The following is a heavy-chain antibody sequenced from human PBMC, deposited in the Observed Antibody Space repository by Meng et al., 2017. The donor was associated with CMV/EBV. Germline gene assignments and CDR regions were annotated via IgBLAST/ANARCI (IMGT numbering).Heavy chain of an antibody. Sequence: GRSLRLSCAASGFTFDDYAMHWVRQAPGKGLEWVSGISWNSGSIGYADSVKGRFTISRDNAKNSLYLQMNSLRAEDTALYYCAKDITIFGVVISSYGMDVWGQGTTVTVSS. CDR2: ISWNSGSI. D-gene: IGHD3-3*01. V-gene: IGHV3-9*01. J-gene: IGHJ6*02. CDR3: AKDITIFGVVISSYGMDV. CDR1: GFTFDDYA.